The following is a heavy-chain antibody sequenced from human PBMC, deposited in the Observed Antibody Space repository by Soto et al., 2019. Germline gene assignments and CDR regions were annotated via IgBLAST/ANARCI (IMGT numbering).Heavy chain of an antibody. CDR2: MSHSGGT. CDR3: ARVERGTVTTVVDAFDI. D-gene: IGHD1-1*01. Sequence: QVQLQQWGAGLLKPSETLSLTCAVYGGFVSSGSYYWSWLRQPPGKGLEWIGEMSHSGGTHFNPSLKSRVTISVDTSKNQFSLKMGSVTAADTALYYCARVERGTVTTVVDAFDIWGPGTMVTVSS. V-gene: IGHV4-34*01. CDR1: GGFVSSGSYY. J-gene: IGHJ3*02.